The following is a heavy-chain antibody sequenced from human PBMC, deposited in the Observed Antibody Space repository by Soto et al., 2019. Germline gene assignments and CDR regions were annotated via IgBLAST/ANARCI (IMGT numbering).Heavy chain of an antibody. J-gene: IGHJ5*02. CDR1: GFTFSSYA. D-gene: IGHD2-8*01. CDR2: ISYDGSNK. Sequence: QVQLVESGGGVVQPGRSLRLSCAASGFTFSSYAMHWVRQAPGKGLEWVAVISYDGSNKYYADSVKGRFTISRDNSMNTLYLQMNSLRAEDTAVYYCARDGPGYCTNGVCYEGGFDPWGQGTLVTVSS. CDR3: ARDGPGYCTNGVCYEGGFDP. V-gene: IGHV3-30-3*01.